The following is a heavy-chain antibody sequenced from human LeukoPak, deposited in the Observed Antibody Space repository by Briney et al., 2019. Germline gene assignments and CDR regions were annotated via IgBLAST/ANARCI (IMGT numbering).Heavy chain of an antibody. Sequence: ASVKVSCKASGYTFTGYYMHWVRQAPGQGLGWMGGIIPNSGGTNYAQKFQGRVTMTRDTSISTAYMELSRLRSDDTAVYYCARPTAITVAGPYYYYMDVWGKGTTVTVSS. CDR3: ARPTAITVAGPYYYYMDV. J-gene: IGHJ6*03. CDR2: IIPNSGGT. V-gene: IGHV1-2*02. D-gene: IGHD6-19*01. CDR1: GYTFTGYY.